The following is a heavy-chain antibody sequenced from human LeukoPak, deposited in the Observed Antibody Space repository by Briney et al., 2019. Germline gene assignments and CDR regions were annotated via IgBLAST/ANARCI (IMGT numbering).Heavy chain of an antibody. J-gene: IGHJ5*02. CDR1: GGSFSGYY. V-gene: IGHV4-34*01. Sequence: PSETLSLTCAVYGGSFSGYYWSWIRQPPGKGPEWIGEINHSGSTNYNPSLKSRVTISVDTSKNQFSLKLSSVTAADTAVYYCARGNYYDSSGYPNGYDWFDPWGQGTLVTVSS. D-gene: IGHD3-22*01. CDR2: INHSGST. CDR3: ARGNYYDSSGYPNGYDWFDP.